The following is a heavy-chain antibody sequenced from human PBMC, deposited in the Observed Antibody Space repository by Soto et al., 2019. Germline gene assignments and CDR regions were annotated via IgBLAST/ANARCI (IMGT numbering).Heavy chain of an antibody. CDR2: IYYSGIS. CDR1: RASISSGEYY. CDR3: ARDRVVLKALDL. J-gene: IGHJ1*01. V-gene: IGHV4-30-4*08. Sequence: QVQLQESGPGLVKPSETLSLTCTVSRASISSGEYYWSWIRQSPGKGLEWIGYIYYSGISNSNPSLMRQATLTVDSSKHQFSLRLSFVTAAAAAVYHYARDRVVLKALDLWGQGTLVTVSS. D-gene: IGHD2-8*02.